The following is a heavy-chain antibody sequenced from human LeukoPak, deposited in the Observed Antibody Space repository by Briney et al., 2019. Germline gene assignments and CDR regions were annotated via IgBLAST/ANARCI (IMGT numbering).Heavy chain of an antibody. CDR1: GYTFTSYG. V-gene: IGHV1-18*01. Sequence: ASVKVSCKASGYTFTSYGISWVRQAPGQGLEWMGWISAYNGNTNYAQKLQGRVTMTTDTSTSTACMELRSLRSDDTAVYYCARDAPPLVLRYFDWLLSGRNWFDPWGQGTLVTVSS. CDR2: ISAYNGNT. CDR3: ARDAPPLVLRYFDWLLSGRNWFDP. J-gene: IGHJ5*02. D-gene: IGHD3-9*01.